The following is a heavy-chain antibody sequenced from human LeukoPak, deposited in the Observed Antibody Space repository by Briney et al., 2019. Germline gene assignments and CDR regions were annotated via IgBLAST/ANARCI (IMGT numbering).Heavy chain of an antibody. V-gene: IGHV1-18*01. CDR2: ISAYNGNT. CDR3: ARERDWYYYRPSDAFDI. Sequence: ASVKVSCKASGYTFTSYGISWVRQAPGQGLEWVGWISAYNGNTNYAPKLQGRVSMTTDTSTSTAYMELRSLRSDDTAVYYCARERDWYYYRPSDAFDIWGQGTMVTVSS. D-gene: IGHD3-10*01. J-gene: IGHJ3*02. CDR1: GYTFTSYG.